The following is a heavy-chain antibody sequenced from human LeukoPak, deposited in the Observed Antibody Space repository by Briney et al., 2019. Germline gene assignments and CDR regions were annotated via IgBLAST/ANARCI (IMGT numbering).Heavy chain of an antibody. D-gene: IGHD4-23*01. CDR1: GYSFTYYW. CDR3: ARALGGHSPFDY. V-gene: IGHV5-51*01. J-gene: IGHJ4*02. Sequence: GESLKISCQGSGYSFTYYWIAWVRQMPGKGLEWMGVIYPSDSDTRYSPSFQGQVTISADKSISTAYLQWSSLKASDTAIYYCARALGGHSPFDYWGQGTLVTVSS. CDR2: IYPSDSDT.